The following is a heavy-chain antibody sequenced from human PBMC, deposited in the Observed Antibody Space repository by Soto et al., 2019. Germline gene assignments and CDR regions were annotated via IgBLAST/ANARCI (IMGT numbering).Heavy chain of an antibody. CDR1: GFSFNNYA. Sequence: EVQMLEFGGGLVQPGGSLRLSYAASGFSFNNYAMNWVCQAPGKGLEWVATVRNSGDNTYYADSVKGRFTVSKDNSKNTIYLQLNSPGLEDTAVYYCANGGGPTYNYYMDLWGKGTTVTVSS. CDR2: VRNSGDNT. J-gene: IGHJ6*04. CDR3: ANGGGPTYNYYMDL. V-gene: IGHV3-23*01. D-gene: IGHD3-16*01.